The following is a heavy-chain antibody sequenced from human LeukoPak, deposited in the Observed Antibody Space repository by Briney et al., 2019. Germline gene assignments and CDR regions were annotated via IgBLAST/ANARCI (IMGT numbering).Heavy chain of an antibody. V-gene: IGHV4-38-2*02. J-gene: IGHJ4*02. CDR1: GYSITSAYY. Sequence: PSETLSLTCTVSGYSITSAYYWGWIRQPPGKGLEWIGSFFLKGSTYYNPSLKSRVTISVDTSKNQFSLTLSSVTAADTAVYYCARGGDRSFDYWGQGTLVTVSS. CDR3: ARGGDRSFDY. D-gene: IGHD3-10*01. CDR2: FFLKGST.